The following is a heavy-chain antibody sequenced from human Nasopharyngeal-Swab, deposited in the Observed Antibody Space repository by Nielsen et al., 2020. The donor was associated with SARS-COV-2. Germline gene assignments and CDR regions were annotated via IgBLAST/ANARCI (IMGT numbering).Heavy chain of an antibody. Sequence: SETLSLTCTVSGGSISSGGYYWSWIRQHPGKGLEWIGYIYYSGSTYYNPSLKSRVTISVDTSKNQFSLKLSSVTAADTAVYYCASWGSSWYGAFDYWGQGTLVTVSS. V-gene: IGHV4-31*03. CDR2: IYYSGST. D-gene: IGHD6-13*01. J-gene: IGHJ4*02. CDR3: ASWGSSWYGAFDY. CDR1: GGSISSGGYY.